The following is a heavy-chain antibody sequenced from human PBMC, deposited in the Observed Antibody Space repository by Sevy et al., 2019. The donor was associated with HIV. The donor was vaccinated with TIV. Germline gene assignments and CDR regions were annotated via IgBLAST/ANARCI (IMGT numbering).Heavy chain of an antibody. CDR2: ISGSGGST. D-gene: IGHD3-16*01. CDR3: ASNQARWGYFDY. V-gene: IGHV3-23*01. CDR1: GFTFSSYA. Sequence: GGSLRLSCAASGFTFSSYAMSWVRQAPGKGLEWVSAISGSGGSTYYADSVKGRFTISGDNSKNTLYLQMNSLRAKDTAVYYCASNQARWGYFDYWGQGTLVTVSS. J-gene: IGHJ4*02.